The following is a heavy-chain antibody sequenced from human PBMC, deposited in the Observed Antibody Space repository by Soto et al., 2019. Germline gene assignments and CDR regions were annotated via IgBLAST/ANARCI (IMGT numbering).Heavy chain of an antibody. CDR1: GYTLTELS. D-gene: IGHD3-3*01. J-gene: IGHJ6*02. CDR3: ATHERRNYDFWSGYYTYYGMDV. Sequence: ASVKVSCKVSGYTLTELSMHWVRQAPGKGLEWMGGFDPEDGETIYAQKFQGRVTMTEDTSTDTAYMELSSLRSEDTAVYYCATHERRNYDFWSGYYTYYGMDVWGQGTTVTGSS. CDR2: FDPEDGET. V-gene: IGHV1-24*01.